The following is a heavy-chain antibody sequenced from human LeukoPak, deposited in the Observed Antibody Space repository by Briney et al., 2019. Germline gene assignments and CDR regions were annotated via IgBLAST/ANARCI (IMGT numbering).Heavy chain of an antibody. J-gene: IGHJ3*02. CDR1: GFTFSSYT. D-gene: IGHD1-26*01. V-gene: IGHV3-66*01. CDR3: ARGIVGALDAFDI. Sequence: GGSLRLSCSVSGFTFSSYTMHWVRQAPGKGLEWVSVIYSGGSTYYADSVKGRFTISRDNSKNTLYLQMNSLRAEDTAVYYCARGIVGALDAFDIWGQGTMVTVSS. CDR2: IYSGGST.